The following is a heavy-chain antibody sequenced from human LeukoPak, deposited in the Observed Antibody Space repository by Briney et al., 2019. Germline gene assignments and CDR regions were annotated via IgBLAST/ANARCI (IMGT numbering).Heavy chain of an antibody. J-gene: IGHJ6*03. CDR1: GYTFTGYY. CDR3: ASSPGIAAATGWWGSYDYYYMDV. Sequence: ASVKVSCKASGYTFTGYYMHWVRQAPGQGLEWMGGIIPIFGTANYAQKFQGRVTITADESTSTAYMELRSLRSEDTAVYYCASSPGIAAATGWWGSYDYYYMDVWGKGATVTISS. CDR2: IIPIFGTA. D-gene: IGHD6-13*01. V-gene: IGHV1-69*13.